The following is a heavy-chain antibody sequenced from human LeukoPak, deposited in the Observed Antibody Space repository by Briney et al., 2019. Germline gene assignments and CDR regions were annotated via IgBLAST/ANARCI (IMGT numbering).Heavy chain of an antibody. Sequence: GGSLRLSCATSGFTFTNAWMNWVRQAPGKGLEWVGRIRSNSDGGAIDYAAPVKGRFTLSRDDSKNTLYLQMNSLQTEDTAVYYCATDFYDSTWGQGTLVTVSS. V-gene: IGHV3-15*07. CDR2: IRSNSDGGAI. J-gene: IGHJ5*02. CDR3: ATDFYDST. D-gene: IGHD3-22*01. CDR1: GFTFTNAW.